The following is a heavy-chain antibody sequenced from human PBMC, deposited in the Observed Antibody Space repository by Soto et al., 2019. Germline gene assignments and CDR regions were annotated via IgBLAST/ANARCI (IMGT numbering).Heavy chain of an antibody. V-gene: IGHV6-1*01. CDR1: VDNVSSKSAA. CDR3: GGLAPGGSGGGLDY. J-gene: IGHJ4*02. D-gene: IGHD6-25*01. CDR2: TYYRPKWYN. Sequence: SQTLSLTCAISVDNVSSKSAAWNWIRQSPSRGLEWLGRTYYRPKWYNDYALSVKSRITINPDTSKNQFSLQRNSVTPEYTAVYYWGGLAPGGSGGGLDYWGQGTPVTVSS.